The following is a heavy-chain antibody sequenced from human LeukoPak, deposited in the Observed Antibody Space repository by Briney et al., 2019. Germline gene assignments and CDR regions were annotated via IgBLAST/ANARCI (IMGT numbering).Heavy chain of an antibody. V-gene: IGHV4-59*03. CDR2: IYSSGST. Sequence: SETLSLTCTVSGGSISNYYWTWIRQPPGKGLEWIGYIYSSGSTKYNPSLNSRVTISVDTSKNQFSLRLSSVTAADTAVYYCAVPYGDYAAPDYWGQGTLVTVSS. D-gene: IGHD4-17*01. J-gene: IGHJ4*02. CDR3: AVPYGDYAAPDY. CDR1: GGSISNYY.